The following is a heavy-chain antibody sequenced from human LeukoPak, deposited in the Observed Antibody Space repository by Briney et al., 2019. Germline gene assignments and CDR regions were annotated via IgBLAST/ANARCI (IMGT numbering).Heavy chain of an antibody. Sequence: GGSLRLSCAASGFSFSSYSMNWLRQAPGKGLEWVSSISSSASHIYYADSVKGRFTTSRDNAKNSLYLQMNSLRADDTAVYFCARRAASGSRNNYYFDYWGQGTLVTVSS. D-gene: IGHD1-26*01. CDR3: ARRAASGSRNNYYFDY. V-gene: IGHV3-21*01. CDR2: ISSSASHI. J-gene: IGHJ4*02. CDR1: GFSFSSYS.